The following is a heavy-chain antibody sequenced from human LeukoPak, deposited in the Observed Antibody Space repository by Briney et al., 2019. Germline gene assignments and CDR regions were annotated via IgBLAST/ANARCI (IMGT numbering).Heavy chain of an antibody. J-gene: IGHJ4*02. V-gene: IGHV1-69*05. CDR2: IIPIFDSA. CDR1: GITFSSYA. D-gene: IGHD2-8*01. Sequence: SVKVSCKASGITFSSYAINWVRQAPGQGLEWMGGIIPIFDSANYAQKFQGRVTMTRDTSISTAYMELSRLRSDDTAVYYCARGGYCTNGVCYHGARDYWGQGTLVTVSS. CDR3: ARGGYCTNGVCYHGARDY.